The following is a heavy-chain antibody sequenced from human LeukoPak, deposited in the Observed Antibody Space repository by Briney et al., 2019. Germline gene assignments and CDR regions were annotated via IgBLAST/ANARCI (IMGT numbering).Heavy chain of an antibody. Sequence: GGSLRLSRAASGFTFSSYSMNWVRQAPGKGLEWVSYISSSSTIYYADSVKGRFTISRDNAKNSLYLQMNSLRAEDTAVFYCARDPVGGWGQGTLVTVSS. D-gene: IGHD1-26*01. CDR1: GFTFSSYS. V-gene: IGHV3-48*01. CDR3: ARDPVGG. J-gene: IGHJ4*02. CDR2: ISSSSTI.